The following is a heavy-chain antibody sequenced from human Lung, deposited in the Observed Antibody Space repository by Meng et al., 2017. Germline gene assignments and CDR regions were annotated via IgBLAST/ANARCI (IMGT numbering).Heavy chain of an antibody. CDR2: INHSGST. D-gene: IGHD4-11*01. V-gene: IGHV4-34*01. J-gene: IGHJ4*02. CDR1: CGSFSDYY. Sequence: HLQQGGGGLLEPSETLSLPVVFSCGSFSDYYWSWIRQPPGKGLEWIGEINHSGSTNYNPSLESRATISVDTSQNNLSLKLSSVTAADSAVYYCARGPTTMAHDFDYWGQGTLVTVSS. CDR3: ARGPTTMAHDFDY.